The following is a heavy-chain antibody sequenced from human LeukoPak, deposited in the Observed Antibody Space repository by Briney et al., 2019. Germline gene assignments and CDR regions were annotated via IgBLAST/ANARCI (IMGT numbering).Heavy chain of an antibody. J-gene: IGHJ4*02. V-gene: IGHV3-21*01. CDR2: ISSSGSYI. Sequence: GGSLRLSCAASGFTFSSYSMNWVRQAQGKGLEWVSSISSSGSYISYADSVKGRFTISRANAKNSLYLQMNSLRAEDTAVYYCARKDRLGYSYGQGPFDFWGQGTLVTVSS. CDR1: GFTFSSYS. D-gene: IGHD5-18*01. CDR3: ARKDRLGYSYGQGPFDF.